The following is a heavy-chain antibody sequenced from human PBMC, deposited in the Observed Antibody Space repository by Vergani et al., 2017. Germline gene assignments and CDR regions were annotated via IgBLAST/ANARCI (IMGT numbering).Heavy chain of an antibody. CDR3: ASPLWFGEKTYDAFDI. Sequence: VQLVESGGGVVQPGRSLRLSCAASGFTFSSYSMNWVRQAPGKGLEWVSSISSSSSYIYYADSVKGRFTISRDNAKNSLYLQMNSLRAEDTAVYYCASPLWFGEKTYDAFDIWGQGSMVTVSS. J-gene: IGHJ3*02. D-gene: IGHD3-10*01. CDR1: GFTFSSYS. CDR2: ISSSSSYI. V-gene: IGHV3-21*01.